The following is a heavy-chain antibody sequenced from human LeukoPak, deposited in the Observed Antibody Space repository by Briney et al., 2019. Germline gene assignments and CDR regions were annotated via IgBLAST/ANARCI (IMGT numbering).Heavy chain of an antibody. J-gene: IGHJ4*02. CDR3: ARDCTNGVCYGTDFDY. V-gene: IGHV3-33*01. CDR1: GFTFSSYG. D-gene: IGHD2-8*01. Sequence: PGRALRLSCAASGFTFSSYGMHWVRQAPGKGLEWVAVIWYDGSNKYYADSVKGRFTISRDNSKNTLYLQMNSLRAKDTAVYYCARDCTNGVCYGTDFDYWGQGTLVTVSS. CDR2: IWYDGSNK.